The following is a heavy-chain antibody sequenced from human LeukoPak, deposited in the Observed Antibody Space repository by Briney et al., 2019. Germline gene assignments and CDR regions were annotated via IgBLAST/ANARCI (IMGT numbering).Heavy chain of an antibody. Sequence: GGSLRLSCAASGFTFSSYAMSWVRQAPGKGLEWVSAISGSGGSTYYADSVRGRFTISRDNSKNTLYLQMNSLRAGDTAVYYCAKAETFTGSYYYDSSGYFNAFDIWGQGTMVTVSS. CDR3: AKAETFTGSYYYDSSGYFNAFDI. V-gene: IGHV3-23*01. D-gene: IGHD3-22*01. CDR2: ISGSGGST. CDR1: GFTFSSYA. J-gene: IGHJ3*02.